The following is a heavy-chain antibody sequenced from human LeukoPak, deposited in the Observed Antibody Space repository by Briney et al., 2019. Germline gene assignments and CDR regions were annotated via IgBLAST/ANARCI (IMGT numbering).Heavy chain of an antibody. CDR3: ARQVRYGYSFDY. Sequence: SETLSLTCTVSGGSISNYYWGWIRQPPGKGLEWIGSIYYSGNTYDNPSLKSRVTISVDTSKNQFSLKLSSVTAADTAVYYCARQVRYGYSFDYWGQGTQVTVSS. J-gene: IGHJ4*02. V-gene: IGHV4-39*01. CDR1: GGSISNYY. D-gene: IGHD4-17*01. CDR2: IYYSGNT.